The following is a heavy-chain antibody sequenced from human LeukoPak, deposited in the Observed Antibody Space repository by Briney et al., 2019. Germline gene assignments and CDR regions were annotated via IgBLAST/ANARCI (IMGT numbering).Heavy chain of an antibody. D-gene: IGHD1-14*01. CDR1: GYSFSTYW. Sequence: PGGSLRLSCEASGYSFSTYWMHWVRQAPGEGLMWVSRISSDGTSRTYADSVEGRFTIFRDNAKNTVYLQMDSLRPEDTAVYYCARVSPRPRFDYWGQGTLVTVSS. V-gene: IGHV3-74*03. J-gene: IGHJ4*02. CDR3: ARVSPRPRFDY. CDR2: ISSDGTSR.